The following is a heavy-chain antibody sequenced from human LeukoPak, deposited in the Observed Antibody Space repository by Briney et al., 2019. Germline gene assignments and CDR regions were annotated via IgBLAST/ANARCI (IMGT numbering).Heavy chain of an antibody. D-gene: IGHD2-15*01. Sequence: SETLSLTCAVSGGSISSGGYSWSWIRQPPGKGLEWIGYIYHSGSTYYNPSLKSRVTISVDRSKNQFSLKLSSVTAADTAVYYCARTVVAASIYYYYYGMDVWGQGTTVTVSS. J-gene: IGHJ6*02. CDR1: GGSISSGGYS. V-gene: IGHV4-30-2*01. CDR2: IYHSGST. CDR3: ARTVVAASIYYYYYGMDV.